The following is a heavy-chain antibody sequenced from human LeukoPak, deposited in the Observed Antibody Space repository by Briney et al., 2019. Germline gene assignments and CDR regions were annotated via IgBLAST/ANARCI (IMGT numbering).Heavy chain of an antibody. D-gene: IGHD3-9*01. CDR1: GFTFSSYS. V-gene: IGHV3-21*01. Sequence: PGGSLRLSCAASGFTFSSYSMNWVRQAPGKGLEWVSSISSSSSYIYYADSVKGRFTISRDNAKNSLYLQMNSLRAEDTAVYYCARDSEDVLRYFDWLLPFDYWGQGTLVNVSS. J-gene: IGHJ4*02. CDR2: ISSSSSYI. CDR3: ARDSEDVLRYFDWLLPFDY.